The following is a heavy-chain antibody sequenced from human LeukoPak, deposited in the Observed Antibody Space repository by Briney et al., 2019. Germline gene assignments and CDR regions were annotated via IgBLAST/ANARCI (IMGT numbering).Heavy chain of an antibody. CDR1: DGSVSSGGCY. CDR3: AREKPARTFDY. D-gene: IGHD2-2*01. Sequence: PSETLSLTCTVSDGSVSSGGCYWTWIRQHPGKGLEWIGYIYYSGSTYYNPSLKGRVTISVDTSKNQFSLKLSSVTAADTAVYYCAREKPARTFDYWGQGTLVTVSS. V-gene: IGHV4-30-4*08. J-gene: IGHJ4*02. CDR2: IYYSGST.